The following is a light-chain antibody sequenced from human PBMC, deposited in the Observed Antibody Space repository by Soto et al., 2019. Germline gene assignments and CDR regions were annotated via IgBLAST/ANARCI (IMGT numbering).Light chain of an antibody. CDR2: AAS. Sequence: EIQMTQSPSSVSASVGERVTVTCRASQGISSWLAWYQKKPGKAPKLLIYAASSLQSGVPSRFSGSGSGTDFPLTISSLQPEDCAIYFCQQANSFPITFGQGTRLEN. CDR3: QQANSFPIT. CDR1: QGISSW. J-gene: IGKJ5*01. V-gene: IGKV1-12*01.